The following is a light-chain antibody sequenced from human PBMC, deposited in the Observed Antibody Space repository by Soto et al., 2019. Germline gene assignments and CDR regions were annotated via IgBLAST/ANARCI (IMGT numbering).Light chain of an antibody. V-gene: IGKV3-20*01. J-gene: IGKJ4*01. CDR2: DTF. Sequence: EIVMTQSPATLSLSPGERATLSCRASQSISSNYVAWYQQKPDQAPRLLIYDTFSRATGIPDRFSGSGSGTDFTLTISRLELQDFAAYYCQQYDSTPLTFGGGTKV. CDR1: QSISSNY. CDR3: QQYDSTPLT.